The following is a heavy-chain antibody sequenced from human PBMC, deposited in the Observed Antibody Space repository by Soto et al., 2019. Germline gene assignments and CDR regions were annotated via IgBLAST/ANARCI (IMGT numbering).Heavy chain of an antibody. Sequence: PGGSLRLSCAASGFTFSSYEMNWVRQAPGKGLEWVAFISYDGSNKYYADSVTGRFTLSRENSKNTLYLQMNSLSAEDTAVYYCEKYIRTRVGSSSWYHFDYWGQGTLVTVSS. CDR1: GFTFSSYE. D-gene: IGHD6-13*01. CDR2: ISYDGSNK. CDR3: EKYIRTRVGSSSWYHFDY. V-gene: IGHV3-30*18. J-gene: IGHJ4*02.